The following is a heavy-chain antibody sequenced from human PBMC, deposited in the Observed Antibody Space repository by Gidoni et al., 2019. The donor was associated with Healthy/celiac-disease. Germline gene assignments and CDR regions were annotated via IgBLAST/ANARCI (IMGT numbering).Heavy chain of an antibody. CDR1: GGSISSYY. CDR3: ARERSDYVWGSYRYFDY. V-gene: IGHV4-59*01. CDR2: IYYRGST. J-gene: IGHJ4*02. Sequence: QVQLQASGPGLVKPSETLSLTCTVSGGSISSYYWSWIRQPPGKGLEWIGYIYYRGSTNYNPALKSRVTISVDTSKNQFSLKLSSVTAADTAVYYCARERSDYVWGSYRYFDYWGQGTLVTVSS. D-gene: IGHD3-16*02.